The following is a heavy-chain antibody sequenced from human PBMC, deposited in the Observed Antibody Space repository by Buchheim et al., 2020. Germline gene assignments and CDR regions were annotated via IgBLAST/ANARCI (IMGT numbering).Heavy chain of an antibody. CDR1: GFTFSSYG. J-gene: IGHJ4*02. CDR3: ARDGKVRIVGVTEIDY. CDR2: IWYDGSNK. D-gene: IGHD1-26*01. Sequence: QVQLVESGGGVVQPGRSLRLSCAASGFTFSSYGMHWVRQAPGKGLEWVAVIWYDGSNKYYADSVKGRFTISRDISKNTLSLQMNSLRAEDTAVYYCARDGKVRIVGVTEIDYWGQGTL. V-gene: IGHV3-33*01.